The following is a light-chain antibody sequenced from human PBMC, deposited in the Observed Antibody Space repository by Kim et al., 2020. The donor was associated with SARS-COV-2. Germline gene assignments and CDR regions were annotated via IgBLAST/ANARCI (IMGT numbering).Light chain of an antibody. V-gene: IGKV4-1*01. Sequence: ATINCKSSQSVLYNVNNENYLAWFQQKPGQPPKLLIYWASIRESGVPERFSGSGSGTDFTLTNSSLQAEDVAVYYCQQYHSGPRTFGQGTKVDIK. CDR3: QQYHSGPRT. CDR2: WAS. CDR1: QSVLYNVNNENY. J-gene: IGKJ1*01.